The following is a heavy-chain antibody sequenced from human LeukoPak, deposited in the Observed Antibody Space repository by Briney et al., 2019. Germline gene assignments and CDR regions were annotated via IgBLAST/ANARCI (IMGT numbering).Heavy chain of an antibody. CDR2: ISWNGGNI. CDR3: AKDFRIQVTRFDF. CDR1: GFTFDDYA. D-gene: IGHD4-23*01. V-gene: IGHV3-9*01. Sequence: GGSLRLSCAASGFTFDDYAMHWVRQAPGKGLEWVSGISWNGGNIGYADSVKGRFTISRDNAKNSLYLQMNSLRAEDTAVYYCAKDFRIQVTRFDFWGQGTLVTVSS. J-gene: IGHJ4*02.